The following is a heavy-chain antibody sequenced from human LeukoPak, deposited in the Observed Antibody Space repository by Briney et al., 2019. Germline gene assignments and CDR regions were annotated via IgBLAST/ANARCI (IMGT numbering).Heavy chain of an antibody. D-gene: IGHD5-18*01. V-gene: IGHV3-7*03. J-gene: IGHJ3*02. CDR2: IKEDGSLT. Sequence: ETLSLTCAVSGGSISSSNWWSWVRQPPGKGLEWVANIKEDGSLTFYVDSVKGRFTISRDNAKNSLYLQMNSLRVDDTAVYYCARDRGYKAFDIWGQGTMVTVSS. CDR1: GGSISSSNW. CDR3: ARDRGYKAFDI.